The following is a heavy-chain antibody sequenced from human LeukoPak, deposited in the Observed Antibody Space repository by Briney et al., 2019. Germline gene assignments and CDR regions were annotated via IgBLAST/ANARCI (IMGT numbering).Heavy chain of an antibody. CDR2: ITSSSNTI. J-gene: IGHJ3*02. CDR3: AKALTRWAFDM. V-gene: IGHV3-48*01. D-gene: IGHD3-16*01. CDR1: GFTFSTYS. Sequence: GGSLRLSCSASGFTFSTYSMNWVRQAPGKGLEWVSYITSSSNTIYYADSVKGRFTISTDKAKNTLYLQMDSLRAEDTAIYYCAKALTRWAFDMWGQGTMVTVSS.